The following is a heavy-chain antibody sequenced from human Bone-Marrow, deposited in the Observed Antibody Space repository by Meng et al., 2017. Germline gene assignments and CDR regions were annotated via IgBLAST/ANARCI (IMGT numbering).Heavy chain of an antibody. D-gene: IGHD4-17*01. Sequence: GESLKISCSASGFTFSSSAMSWVRQAPGKGLEWVSAISASARSTYYADSVKGRFTISRDNAKNSLYLQMNSLRAEDTAVYYCARYYGDYAWFDYWGQGTLVTVSS. J-gene: IGHJ4*02. V-gene: IGHV3-23*01. CDR2: ISASARST. CDR3: ARYYGDYAWFDY. CDR1: GFTFSSSA.